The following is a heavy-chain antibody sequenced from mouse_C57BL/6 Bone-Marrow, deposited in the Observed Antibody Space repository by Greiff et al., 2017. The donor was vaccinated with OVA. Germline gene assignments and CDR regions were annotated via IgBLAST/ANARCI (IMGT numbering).Heavy chain of an antibody. Sequence: VKLMESGAELMKPGASVKLSCKATGYTFTGYWIEWVKQRPGHGLEWIGEILPGSGSTNYNEKFKGKATFTADTSSNTAYMQLSSLTTEDSAIYYCARLGVYDGYYEDFDYWGQGTTLTVSS. CDR2: ILPGSGST. CDR1: GYTFTGYW. D-gene: IGHD2-3*01. V-gene: IGHV1-9*01. J-gene: IGHJ2*01. CDR3: ARLGVYDGYYEDFDY.